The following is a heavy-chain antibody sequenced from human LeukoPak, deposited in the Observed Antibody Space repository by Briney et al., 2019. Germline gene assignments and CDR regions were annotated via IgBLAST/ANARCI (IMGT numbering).Heavy chain of an antibody. CDR2: IKPNSDGT. J-gene: IGHJ4*02. CDR1: GYTFTDYY. CDR3: ARGVEGGSLAPLDY. D-gene: IGHD2-15*01. Sequence: GASVKVSCKASGYTFTDYYLHWVRQAPGQGLEWMGWIKPNSDGTNYAQRFQGRVTMTRDTSIGTVYMDLSRLTSDDTAVFYCARGVEGGSLAPLDYWGQGTLVTVSS. V-gene: IGHV1-2*02.